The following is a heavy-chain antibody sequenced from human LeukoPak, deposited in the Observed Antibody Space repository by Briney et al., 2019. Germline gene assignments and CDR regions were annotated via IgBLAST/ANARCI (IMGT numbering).Heavy chain of an antibody. CDR2: IYHSGST. V-gene: IGHV4-38-2*01. Sequence: SETLSLTCAVSGYSISSGYYWGWIRQPPGKGLEWIGSIYHSGSTYYNPSLKSRVTISVDTFKNQFSLKLSSVTAADTAVYYCARRSGPNFDYWGQGTLVTVSS. CDR1: GYSISSGYY. J-gene: IGHJ4*02. CDR3: ARRSGPNFDY. D-gene: IGHD2-8*02.